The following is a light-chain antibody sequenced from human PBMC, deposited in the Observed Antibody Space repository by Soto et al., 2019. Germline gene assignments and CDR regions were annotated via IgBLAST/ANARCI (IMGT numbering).Light chain of an antibody. Sequence: DIQMTQSPPTLPASVGDRVTLTCRASQSISGWLAWYQQKPGKAPKLLIYDASTLESGVPSRFSGAGSGTDFTLTISSLHPEDFATYYCHQYTTYSQTFGQGTKVDIK. CDR1: QSISGW. V-gene: IGKV1-5*01. CDR2: DAS. J-gene: IGKJ1*01. CDR3: HQYTTYSQT.